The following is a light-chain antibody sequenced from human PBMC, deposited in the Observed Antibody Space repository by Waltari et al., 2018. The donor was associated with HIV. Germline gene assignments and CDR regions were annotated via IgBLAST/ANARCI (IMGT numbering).Light chain of an antibody. CDR2: EVS. CDR1: SSDVGGYNY. V-gene: IGLV2-8*01. Sequence: QSALTQPPSASGSAGQSVTISCTGTSSDVGGYNYVSWYQQQPGKAPKLMIFEVSKRPSGVPDRFSGSKSGNTASLTVSGLQAEDEADYFCSSYAGSNNWVFGGGTKLTVL. CDR3: SSYAGSNNWV. J-gene: IGLJ2*01.